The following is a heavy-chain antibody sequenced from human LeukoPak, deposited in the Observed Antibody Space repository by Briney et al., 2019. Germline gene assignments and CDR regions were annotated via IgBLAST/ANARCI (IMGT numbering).Heavy chain of an antibody. J-gene: IGHJ6*02. Sequence: AGGSLRLSCAASGFTFSSYAMHWVRQAPGKGLEWVAVISYDGSNKYYADSVKGRFTISRDNSKNTLYLQMNSLRAEDTAVYYGARDLELRYFDWLLSVGAYGMDVWGQGTTVTVSS. CDR1: GFTFSSYA. CDR2: ISYDGSNK. CDR3: ARDLELRYFDWLLSVGAYGMDV. D-gene: IGHD3-9*01. V-gene: IGHV3-30-3*01.